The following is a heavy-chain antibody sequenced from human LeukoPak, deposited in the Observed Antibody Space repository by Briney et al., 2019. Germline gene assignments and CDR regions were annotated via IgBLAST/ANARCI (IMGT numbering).Heavy chain of an antibody. CDR2: IKSKTDGGTT. J-gene: IGHJ4*02. CDR3: TTGPSSGWTRDFDY. V-gene: IGHV3-15*01. D-gene: IGHD6-19*01. Sequence: PGGSLRLSCAASGFTFSNAWMSWVRQAPGKGLEWDGRIKSKTDGGTTDYAAPVKGRFTISRDDSKNTLYLQINSLTTEDTAVYYCTTGPSSGWTRDFDYWGQGTLVTVSS. CDR1: GFTFSNAW.